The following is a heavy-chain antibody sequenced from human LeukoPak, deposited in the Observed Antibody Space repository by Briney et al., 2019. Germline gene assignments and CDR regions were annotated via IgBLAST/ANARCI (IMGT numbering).Heavy chain of an antibody. Sequence: SETLSPTCTVSGYSISSGYYWGWIRQPPGKGLEWIGSIYHSGSTYYNPSLKSRVTISVDTSKNQFSLKLSSVTAADTAVYYCARQGPYSSSWYEAFDIWGQGTMVTVSS. CDR3: ARQGPYSSSWYEAFDI. J-gene: IGHJ3*02. V-gene: IGHV4-38-2*02. CDR1: GYSISSGYY. D-gene: IGHD6-13*01. CDR2: IYHSGST.